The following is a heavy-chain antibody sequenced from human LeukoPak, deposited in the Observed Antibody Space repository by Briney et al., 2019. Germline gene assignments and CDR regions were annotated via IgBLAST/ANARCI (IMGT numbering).Heavy chain of an antibody. J-gene: IGHJ4*02. D-gene: IGHD3-10*01. CDR3: ARAYYGLGSYYDY. Sequence: GGSLRLSCAASXFTFSSYSMNWVRQAPGKGLEWVSYISSSSRTIYYADSVKGRFTISRDSAKNSLYLQMNSLRDEDTAVYYCARAYYGLGSYYDYWGQGTLVTVSS. V-gene: IGHV3-48*02. CDR1: XFTFSSYS. CDR2: ISSSSRTI.